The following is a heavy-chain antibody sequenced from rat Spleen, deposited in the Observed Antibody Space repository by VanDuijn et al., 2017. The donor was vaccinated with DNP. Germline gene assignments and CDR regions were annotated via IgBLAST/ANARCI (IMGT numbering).Heavy chain of an antibody. Sequence: EVKLVESGGGLVQPGRSLKLSCTASGFTFSNYYMAWVRQAPTKGLEWVAFISTGGSSTYYRDSVKDRFTISRDNAKSTLCLQMDSLRSEDTATYYCTTQYNSGYGGFAYWGQGTLVTVSS. V-gene: IGHV5-27*01. CDR2: ISTGGSST. CDR3: TTQYNSGYGGFAY. D-gene: IGHD4-3*01. J-gene: IGHJ3*01. CDR1: GFTFSNYY.